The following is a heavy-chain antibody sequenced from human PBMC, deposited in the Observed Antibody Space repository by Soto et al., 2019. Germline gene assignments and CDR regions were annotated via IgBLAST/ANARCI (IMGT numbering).Heavy chain of an antibody. V-gene: IGHV4-59*12. Sequence: SETLSLTCTVSGGSISSYYWSWIRQPPGKGLEWIGYIYYSGSTNYNPSLKSRVTISVDASKNQFSLKASDTAMYYCARLGMTPSYFDYWGQGALVTVSS. CDR3: ARLGMTPSYFDY. J-gene: IGHJ4*02. CDR2: IYYSGST. CDR1: GGSISSYY.